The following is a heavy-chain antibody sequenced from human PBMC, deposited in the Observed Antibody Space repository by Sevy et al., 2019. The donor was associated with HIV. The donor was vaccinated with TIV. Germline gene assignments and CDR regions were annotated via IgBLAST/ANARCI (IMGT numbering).Heavy chain of an antibody. CDR3: TTHAGIAAAGRVFDY. D-gene: IGHD6-13*01. V-gene: IGHV3-72*01. Sequence: GGSLRLSCAASGFTFSDHYMEWVRQAPGKGLEWIGRTRNKADGYTTGYAASVKGRFTISSDDSKNSLYLQMNSLKTEDTAVYYCTTHAGIAAAGRVFDYWGQGTLVTVSS. CDR1: GFTFSDHY. J-gene: IGHJ4*02. CDR2: TRNKADGYTT.